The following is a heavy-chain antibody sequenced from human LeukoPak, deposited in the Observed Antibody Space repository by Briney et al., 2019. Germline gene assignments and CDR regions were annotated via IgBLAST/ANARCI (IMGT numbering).Heavy chain of an antibody. CDR2: IIPISATA. D-gene: IGHD3-3*01. V-gene: IGHV1-69*13. CDR3: ARASYDFWSGPLYYYYMDV. J-gene: IGHJ6*03. CDR1: GYTFTSYG. Sequence: SVKVSCKASGYTFTSYGISWVRPAPGQGLEWMGGIIPISATANHAQKFQGRVTITADESTSTAYMELSSLRSEDTAVYYCARASYDFWSGPLYYYYMDVWGKGTTVTVSS.